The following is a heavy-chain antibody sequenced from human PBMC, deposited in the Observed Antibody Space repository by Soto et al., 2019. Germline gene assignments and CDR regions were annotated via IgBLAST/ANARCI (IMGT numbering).Heavy chain of an antibody. D-gene: IGHD6-6*01. CDR2: ISSNGVGT. CDR3: ARRARPDFYYMDV. Sequence: GGSLRLSCAASGFTLSGYAMDWVRQAPGKGLEYVSGISSNGVGTYYANSVQGRFTISRDNSKNTVYLQIGSLRPEDMAVYYCARRARPDFYYMDVWGKGTTVTVSS. CDR1: GFTLSGYA. V-gene: IGHV3-64*01. J-gene: IGHJ6*03.